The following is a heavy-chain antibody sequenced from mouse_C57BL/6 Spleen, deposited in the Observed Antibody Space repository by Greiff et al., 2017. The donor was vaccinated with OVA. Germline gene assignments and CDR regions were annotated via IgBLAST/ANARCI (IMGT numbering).Heavy chain of an antibody. CDR2: IYPGDGDT. CDR3: AREGYDSSNDWYFDV. D-gene: IGHD1-1*01. Sequence: VQLQESGAELVKPGASVKISCKASGYAFSSYWMNWVKQRHGKGLEWIGQIYPGDGDTNYNGQFKGKATLTADKSSITAYMQLSSLTSEDSAVYFDAREGYDSSNDWYFDVWGTGTTVTVSS. J-gene: IGHJ1*03. V-gene: IGHV1-80*01. CDR1: GYAFSSYW.